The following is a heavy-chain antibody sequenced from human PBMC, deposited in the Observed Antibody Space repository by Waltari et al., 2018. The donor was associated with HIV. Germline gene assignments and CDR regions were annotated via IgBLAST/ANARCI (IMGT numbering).Heavy chain of an antibody. CDR2: IKQDGSEK. CDR3: ASPSIRAGMDV. V-gene: IGHV3-7*01. Sequence: EVQLVESGGGLVQPAGSLGLSCAASGFSVTNFWMIWVRQGPGKGLEWLANIKQDGSEKYYVDSVKGRFTSSRDNAKNSLYLQMNSLRAEDTAVYYCASPSIRAGMDVWGQGTTVTVSS. J-gene: IGHJ6*02. CDR1: GFSVTNFW. D-gene: IGHD2-2*02.